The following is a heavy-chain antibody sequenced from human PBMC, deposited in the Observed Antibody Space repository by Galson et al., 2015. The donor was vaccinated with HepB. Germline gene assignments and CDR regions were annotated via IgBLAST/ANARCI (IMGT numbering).Heavy chain of an antibody. CDR2: IIPILGIA. CDR3: AAYYYDSSGSYFDY. J-gene: IGHJ4*02. V-gene: IGHV1-69*04. Sequence: SVKVSCKASGGTFSSYAISWVRQAPGQGLEWMGRIIPILGIANYAQKFQGRVTITADKSTSTAYMELSSLRSEDTAVYYCAAYYYDSSGSYFDYWGQGTLVTVSS. D-gene: IGHD3-22*01. CDR1: GGTFSSYA.